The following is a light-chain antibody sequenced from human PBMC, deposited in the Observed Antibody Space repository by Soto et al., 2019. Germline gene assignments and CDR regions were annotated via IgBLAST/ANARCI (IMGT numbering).Light chain of an antibody. V-gene: IGLV2-11*01. CDR1: NSDDGGYDY. Sequence: QSALTQPRSVSGFPGQSVTIYCTGTNSDDGGYDYVSWYRQHPGKAPKLLIYDLIKRPSGVPDRFSGSKSGNTAYLTISGLQAEDEADYYCQSYDSSLSGYVFGTGTKVTVL. CDR3: QSYDSSLSGYV. J-gene: IGLJ1*01. CDR2: DLI.